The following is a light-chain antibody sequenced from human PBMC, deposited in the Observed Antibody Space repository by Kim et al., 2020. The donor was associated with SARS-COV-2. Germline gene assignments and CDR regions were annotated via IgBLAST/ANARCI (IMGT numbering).Light chain of an antibody. CDR2: AAS. CDR1: QGVSNY. Sequence: DIQLTQSPSFLSASVGDRVTITCRASQGVSNYLAWYQQNPGKAPKLLIYAASTLQSGVPSRFSGSGSGTEFTLTISSLQSEDFATYYCQQLNSYSFTFGPGTKVDIK. CDR3: QQLNSYSFT. J-gene: IGKJ3*01. V-gene: IGKV1-9*01.